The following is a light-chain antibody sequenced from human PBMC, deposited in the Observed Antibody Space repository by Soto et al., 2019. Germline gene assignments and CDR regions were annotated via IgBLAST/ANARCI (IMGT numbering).Light chain of an antibody. CDR1: QSVSSNY. CDR3: QQRSNWPPET. CDR2: GAS. Sequence: EIVLTQSPGTLSLSPGERATLSCRASQSVSSNYLAWYQQKPGQAPRLLIYGASSRATGIPARFSGSGSGTDFTLTISSLEPEDFAVYYCQQRSNWPPETFGQGTRLEIK. J-gene: IGKJ5*01. V-gene: IGKV3D-20*02.